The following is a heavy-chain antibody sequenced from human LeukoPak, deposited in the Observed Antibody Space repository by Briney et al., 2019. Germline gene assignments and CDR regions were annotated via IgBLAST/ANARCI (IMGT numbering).Heavy chain of an antibody. J-gene: IGHJ5*02. V-gene: IGHV4-34*01. CDR2: INHSGST. CDR3: ARGPASGSNFAWFDP. Sequence: SETLSLTCAVYGGSLSNYYWSWIRQPPGKGLEWIGEINHSGSTKYNPSLKSRVTISVDMSKNRFSLELSSVTAADTAAYYCARGPASGSNFAWFDPWGQGTLVTVSS. D-gene: IGHD3-10*01. CDR1: GGSLSNYY.